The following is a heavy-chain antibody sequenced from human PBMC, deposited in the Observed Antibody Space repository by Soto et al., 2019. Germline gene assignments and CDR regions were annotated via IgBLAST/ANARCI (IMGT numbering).Heavy chain of an antibody. CDR3: ARGGIAYYYGSGSLQGFDP. J-gene: IGHJ5*02. V-gene: IGHV4-34*01. CDR1: GGSFSGYY. Sequence: SETLSLTCAVYGGSFSGYYWSWIRQPPGKGLEWIGEINHSGSTNYNPSLKSRVTISVDTSKNQFSLKLSSVTAADTAVYYCARGGIAYYYGSGSLQGFDPWGQGTLVTVSS. D-gene: IGHD3-10*01. CDR2: INHSGST.